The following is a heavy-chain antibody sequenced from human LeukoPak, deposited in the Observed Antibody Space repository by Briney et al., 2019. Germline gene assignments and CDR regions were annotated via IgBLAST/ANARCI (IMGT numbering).Heavy chain of an antibody. V-gene: IGHV5-51*01. CDR2: IYPGDSDT. J-gene: IGHJ5*02. Sequence: KVSCKASGYTFTSYWIGWVRQMPGKGLEWMGIIYPGDSDTRYSPSFQGQVTISADKSISTAYLQWSSLKASDTAMYYCARHQFSGWPGLASWGQGTLVTVSS. D-gene: IGHD6-19*01. CDR3: ARHQFSGWPGLAS. CDR1: GYTFTSYW.